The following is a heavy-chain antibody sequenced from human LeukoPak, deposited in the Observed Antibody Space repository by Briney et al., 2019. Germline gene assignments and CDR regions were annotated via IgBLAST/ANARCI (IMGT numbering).Heavy chain of an antibody. J-gene: IGHJ3*02. CDR2: INSGGST. V-gene: IGHV3-66*02. D-gene: IGHD6-13*01. CDR3: AKDRIAGHDTFDI. Sequence: GGSLRLSCAASGFTVSTNYMSWVRQAPGKGLEWVSLINSGGSTYYADSVKGRFTISRDNYKNTVYLQMNSLRAEDTAVYYCAKDRIAGHDTFDIWGQGTVVTVSS. CDR1: GFTVSTNY.